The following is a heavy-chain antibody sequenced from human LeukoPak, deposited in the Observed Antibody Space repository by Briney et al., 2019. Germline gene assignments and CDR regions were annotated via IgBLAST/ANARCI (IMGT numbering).Heavy chain of an antibody. Sequence: PGGSLILSCAASGFTLSTYSMNWVRQAPGKGLEWVSSISRSGNSIYYANSVKGRFTISRDNAKNSLYLQMNSLRAEDTAIYYCAGRTCSDGVCAFDYWGQGTLVTVSS. CDR1: GFTLSTYS. V-gene: IGHV3-21*06. CDR3: AGRTCSDGVCAFDY. CDR2: ISRSGNSI. J-gene: IGHJ4*02. D-gene: IGHD2-8*01.